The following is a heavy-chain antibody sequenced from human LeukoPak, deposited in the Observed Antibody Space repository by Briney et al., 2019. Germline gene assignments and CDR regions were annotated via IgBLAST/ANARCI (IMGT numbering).Heavy chain of an antibody. CDR1: GGSFSGYY. D-gene: IGHD5-18*01. J-gene: IGHJ6*03. V-gene: IGHV4-34*01. Sequence: PSETLSLTCAVYGGSFSGYYWSWIRQPPGKGLEWIGEINHSGSTNYNPSLKSRVTISVDTSKNQFSLKLSSVTAADTAVYYCARERGYGYYYMDVWGKGTTVTVSS. CDR3: ARERGYGYYYMDV. CDR2: INHSGST.